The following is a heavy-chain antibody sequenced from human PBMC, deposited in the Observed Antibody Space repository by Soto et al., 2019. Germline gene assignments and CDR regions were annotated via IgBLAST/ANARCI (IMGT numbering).Heavy chain of an antibody. Sequence: PGGSLRLSCAASGFTFSTYSMNWVRQAPGKGLEWVPYISASSNTIYYADSVKGRFTISRDESETIAYLQMNSLKTEDSAVYYCTVGHDILTGFPYYYGVDVWGQGTTVTVSS. CDR2: ISASSNTI. J-gene: IGHJ6*02. D-gene: IGHD3-9*01. CDR3: TVGHDILTGFPYYYGVDV. V-gene: IGHV3-48*01. CDR1: GFTFSTYS.